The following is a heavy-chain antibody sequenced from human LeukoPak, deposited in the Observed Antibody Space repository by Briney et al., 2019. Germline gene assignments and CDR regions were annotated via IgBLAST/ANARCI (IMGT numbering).Heavy chain of an antibody. CDR3: ARVYYYDGSGYYNFDY. CDR1: GYTFTGYY. V-gene: IGHV1-2*02. D-gene: IGHD3-22*01. J-gene: IGHJ4*02. CDR2: INPNSGGT. Sequence: GASVKVPCKASGYTFTGYYMHWVRQAPGQGLEWMGWINPNSGGTNYAQKFQGRVTMTRDTSISTAYMELSRLRSDDTAVYYCARVYYYDGSGYYNFDYWGQGTLVTVSS.